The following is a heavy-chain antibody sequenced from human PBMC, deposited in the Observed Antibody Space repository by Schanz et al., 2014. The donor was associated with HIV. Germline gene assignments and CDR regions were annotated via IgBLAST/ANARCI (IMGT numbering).Heavy chain of an antibody. J-gene: IGHJ6*02. D-gene: IGHD3-16*01. V-gene: IGHV3-33*08. Sequence: QVQLVESGGGVVQPGRSLRLSCAASGFTFSDHWLHWVRQAPGKGLEWVAVIWYDGSNKYYADSVKGRFTISRDNSKNTLYLQMNSLRAEDTAVYYCARVANWDYYGMDVWGRGTTVTVSS. CDR3: ARVANWDYYGMDV. CDR1: GFTFSDHW. CDR2: IWYDGSNK.